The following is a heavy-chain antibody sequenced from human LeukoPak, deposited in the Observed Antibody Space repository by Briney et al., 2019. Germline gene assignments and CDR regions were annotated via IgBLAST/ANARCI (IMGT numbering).Heavy chain of an antibody. D-gene: IGHD3-16*01. CDR2: RHSSGAT. V-gene: IGHV4-59*12. CDR3: ARDSRGGGPDFDY. CDR1: GGSINNYW. Sequence: ETLFLTCTVSGGSINNYWWAWIRQPPGKGLQWIGYRHSSGATSYNLSLESRVTISIDTSRNQFSLKLNSVTAADTAVYYCARDSRGGGPDFDYWGQGTLVTVSS. J-gene: IGHJ4*02.